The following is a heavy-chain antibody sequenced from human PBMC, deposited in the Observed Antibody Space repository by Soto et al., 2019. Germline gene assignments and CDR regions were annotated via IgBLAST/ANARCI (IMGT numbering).Heavy chain of an antibody. J-gene: IGHJ4*02. Sequence: QVQLVESGGGVVQPGNSLRLSCAGSGFTFSSYGMDWVRQPPGKGLEWVAVISYDGSNKYYADSVKGRFTISRENSNNTLYLQMSSLRADDPAVYYCAKDRMGAGLRANFDYWGPGTLVTVSS. CDR1: GFTFSSYG. CDR3: AKDRMGAGLRANFDY. CDR2: ISYDGSNK. D-gene: IGHD3-16*01. V-gene: IGHV3-30*18.